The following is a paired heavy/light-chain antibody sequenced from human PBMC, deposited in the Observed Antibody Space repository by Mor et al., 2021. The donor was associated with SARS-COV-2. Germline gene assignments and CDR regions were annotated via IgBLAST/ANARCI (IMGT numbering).Light chain of an antibody. CDR1: SSDVGAYNY. V-gene: IGLV2-8*01. CDR2: EVS. Sequence: QSALTQPPSASGSPGQSVTISCTGTSSDVGAYNYVSWYQQHPGKAPKLMIYEVSQRPSGVPDRFSGSKSGNTASLTVSGLQAEDEADYYCTSYAGSNNLVFGGGTKLTVL. CDR3: TSYAGSNNLV. J-gene: IGLJ2*01.
Heavy chain of an antibody. J-gene: IGHJ6*03. Sequence: QVQLVESGGGVVQPGRSLRLSCAASGFTFSSYGMHWVRQAPGKGLEWVAVIWYDGTNKYYADSVKGRFTISRDNSKNTLYLQMNSLRAEDTAVYYCARDTEFLVAALVADYYMDVWGQGTTVTVSS. CDR2: IWYDGTNK. CDR3: ARDTEFLVAALVADYYMDV. CDR1: GFTFSSYG. V-gene: IGHV3-33*01. D-gene: IGHD5-12*01.